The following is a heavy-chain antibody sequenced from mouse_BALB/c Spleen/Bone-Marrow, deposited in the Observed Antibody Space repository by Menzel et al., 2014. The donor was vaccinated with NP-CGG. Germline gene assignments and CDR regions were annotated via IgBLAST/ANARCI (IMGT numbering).Heavy chain of an antibody. CDR3: ARFPMDY. CDR2: IRNKAYGYTT. V-gene: IGHV7-3*02. Sequence: EVMLVESGGGLVQPGGSLRLSCTTSGFTFTDYYMSWVRQPPGKALEWLAFIRNKAYGYTTEYSASVRGRFTISRGNSQSILYLQMNTLRAEDSATYYCARFPMDYWGQGTSVTVSS. CDR1: GFTFTDYY. J-gene: IGHJ4*01.